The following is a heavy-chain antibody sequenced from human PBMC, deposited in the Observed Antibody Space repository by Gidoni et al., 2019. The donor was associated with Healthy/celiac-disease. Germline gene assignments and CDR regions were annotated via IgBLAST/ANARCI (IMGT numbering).Heavy chain of an antibody. CDR2: IRSIMIYI. CDR1: GFTFSSYS. J-gene: IGHJ4*02. V-gene: IGHV3-21*01. Sequence: EVQLVESGGGLVKPGGSLRLSCADSGFTFSSYSMNWVRQAPGKGLECVSSIRSIMIYIYYADSVKGRFTISRDNAKNSLYLQMNSLRAEDTAVYYCARVRYCSSTSCYAILGYWGQGTLVTVSS. CDR3: ARVRYCSSTSCYAILGY. D-gene: IGHD2-2*01.